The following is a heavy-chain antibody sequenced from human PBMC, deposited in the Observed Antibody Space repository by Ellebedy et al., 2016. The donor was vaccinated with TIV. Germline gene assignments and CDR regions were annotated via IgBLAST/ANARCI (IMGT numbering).Heavy chain of an antibody. CDR2: ISNNGATK. CDR1: GFTFSAYS. V-gene: IGHV3-48*04. J-gene: IGHJ4*02. D-gene: IGHD5/OR15-5a*01. Sequence: PGGSLRLSCAASGFTFSAYSMHRVRQAPGKGLEWISYISNNGATKTYADSVKGRFTISRDNAKNSLYLQMNSLRAEDTAVYYCASGGVYEEYWGQGTLVAVSS. CDR3: ASGGVYEEY.